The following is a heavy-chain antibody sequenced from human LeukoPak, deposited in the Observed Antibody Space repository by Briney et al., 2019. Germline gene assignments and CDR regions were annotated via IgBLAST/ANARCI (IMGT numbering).Heavy chain of an antibody. CDR2: INPSGGST. V-gene: IGHV1-46*01. D-gene: IGHD3-10*01. CDR3: ARDRHGSGTYNYYGMDV. J-gene: IGHJ6*02. Sequence: ASVKVSCKASGYTFTTYYMHRVRQAPGQGLEWMGIINPSGGSTSYAQKFQGRVTITRDTSTSTVYMEVSSLRSEDTAVYYCARDRHGSGTYNYYGMDVWGQGTTVTVSS. CDR1: GYTFTTYY.